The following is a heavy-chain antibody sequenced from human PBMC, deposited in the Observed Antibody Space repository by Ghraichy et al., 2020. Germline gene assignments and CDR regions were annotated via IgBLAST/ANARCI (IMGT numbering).Heavy chain of an antibody. CDR1: GFTFSSYW. D-gene: IGHD3-3*01. Sequence: GGSLRLSCAASGFTFSSYWMHWVRQAPGKGLVWVSRINSDGSSTSYADSVKGRFTISRDNAKNTLYLQMNSLRAEDTAVYYCARDMCSWDFWSGYYLCGDFDYWGQGTLVTVSS. CDR3: ARDMCSWDFWSGYYLCGDFDY. V-gene: IGHV3-74*01. J-gene: IGHJ4*02. CDR2: INSDGSST.